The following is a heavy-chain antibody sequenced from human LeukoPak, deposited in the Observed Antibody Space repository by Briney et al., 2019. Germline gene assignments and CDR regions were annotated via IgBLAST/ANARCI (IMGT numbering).Heavy chain of an antibody. CDR1: GYSISSGYY. Sequence: PSETLSLTCTVSGYSISSGYYWGWIRQPPGKGLEWIGSIYHSGSTNYNPSLKSRVTISVDTSKNQFSLKLSSVTAADTAVYYCARAVSYHYDSSGYYYTFDYWGQGTLVTVSS. CDR2: IYHSGST. V-gene: IGHV4-38-2*02. J-gene: IGHJ4*02. D-gene: IGHD3-22*01. CDR3: ARAVSYHYDSSGYYYTFDY.